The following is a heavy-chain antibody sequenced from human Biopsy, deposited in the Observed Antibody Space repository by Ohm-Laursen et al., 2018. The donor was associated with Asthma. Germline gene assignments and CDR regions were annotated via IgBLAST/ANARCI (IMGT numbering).Heavy chain of an antibody. J-gene: IGHJ1*01. Sequence: SLRLSCAAPGFTFSNYAMSWVRQVPGKGLEWVANIKHDGSEKNHVDSLKGRFTISRDNAKNSLHLQMNSLRAEDTAVYYCARTFHFWSPYHAEHYQLWGQGTLVTVSS. CDR2: IKHDGSEK. CDR1: GFTFSNYA. CDR3: ARTFHFWSPYHAEHYQL. V-gene: IGHV3-7*01. D-gene: IGHD3-3*02.